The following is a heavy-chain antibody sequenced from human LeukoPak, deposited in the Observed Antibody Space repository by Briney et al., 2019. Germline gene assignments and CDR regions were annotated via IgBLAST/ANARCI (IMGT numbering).Heavy chain of an antibody. CDR1: GFTFGDYA. J-gene: IGHJ4*02. Sequence: GGSLRLSCTASGFTFGDYAMSWVRQAPGKGLEWVGFIRSKAYGGTADYAASLKGRFTISRDDSKNIAYLQMISLKTEDTAVYYCTTYHYDTSGYYYVTYWGQGTLVTVSS. V-gene: IGHV3-49*04. D-gene: IGHD3-22*01. CDR2: IRSKAYGGTA. CDR3: TTYHYDTSGYYYVTY.